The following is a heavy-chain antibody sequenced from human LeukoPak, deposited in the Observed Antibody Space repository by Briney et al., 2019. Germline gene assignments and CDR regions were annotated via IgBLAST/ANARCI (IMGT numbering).Heavy chain of an antibody. D-gene: IGHD1-26*01. CDR1: GFTFSSYE. V-gene: IGHV3-48*03. Sequence: GGSLRLSCAAPGFTFSSYEMNWVRQAPGKGLEWVSYISSSGSTIYYADSVKGRFTISRDNAKNSLYLKMNSLRAEDTAVYYCARYRWLSGSQIFDYWGQGTLVTVSS. CDR3: ARYRWLSGSQIFDY. CDR2: ISSSGSTI. J-gene: IGHJ4*01.